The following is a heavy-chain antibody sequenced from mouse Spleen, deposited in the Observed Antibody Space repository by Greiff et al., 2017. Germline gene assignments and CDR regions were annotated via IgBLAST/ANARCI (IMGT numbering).Heavy chain of an antibody. J-gene: IGHJ4*01. Sequence: QVQLQQSGPGLVAPSQSLSITCTVSGFSFTSYAISWVRQPPGKGLEWLGVIWTGGGTNYNSALKSRLSISKDNSKSQVFLKMNSLQTDDTARYYCARNHYRYDAGYAMDYWGQGTSVTVSS. D-gene: IGHD2-14*01. CDR2: IWTGGGT. V-gene: IGHV2-9-1*01. CDR3: ARNHYRYDAGYAMDY. CDR1: GFSFTSYA.